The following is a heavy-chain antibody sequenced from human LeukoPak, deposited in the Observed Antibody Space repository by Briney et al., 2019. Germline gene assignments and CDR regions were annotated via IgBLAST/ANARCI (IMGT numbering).Heavy chain of an antibody. J-gene: IGHJ6*02. Sequence: SVKVSCKASGGTFSSYAISWVRQAPGQGLEWMGGIIPIFGTANYAQKFQGRVTITADKSTSTAYMELSSLRSEDTAVYYCARAGYSSSGHYYGMDVWGQGTTVTVSS. CDR2: IIPIFGTA. CDR3: ARAGYSSSGHYYGMDV. CDR1: GGTFSSYA. V-gene: IGHV1-69*06. D-gene: IGHD6-13*01.